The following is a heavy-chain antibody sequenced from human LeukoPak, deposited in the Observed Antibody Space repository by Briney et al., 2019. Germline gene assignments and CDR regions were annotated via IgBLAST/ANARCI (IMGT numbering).Heavy chain of an antibody. V-gene: IGHV3-30*03. CDR3: ATHNSGWYNGY. CDR1: GFTFSSYG. CDR2: ISYDGSNK. J-gene: IGHJ4*02. D-gene: IGHD6-19*01. Sequence: GGSLRLSCAAPGFTFSSYGMHWVRQAPGKGLEWVAVISYDGSNKYYADSVKGRFTISRDNSKNTLYLQMNSLRAEDTAVYYCATHNSGWYNGYWGQGTLVTVSS.